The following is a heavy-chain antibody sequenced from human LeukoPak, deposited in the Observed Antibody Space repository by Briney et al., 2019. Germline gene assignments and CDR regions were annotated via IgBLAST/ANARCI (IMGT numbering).Heavy chain of an antibody. V-gene: IGHV5-51*01. CDR3: ARSYYYDSSGYFEPFDY. J-gene: IGHJ4*02. D-gene: IGHD3-22*01. CDR1: GYSFTSYW. Sequence: GASLKISCKGSGYSFTSYWIGWVRQMPGKGLEWMGIIYPGDSDTRYSPSFQGQVTISADKSIHTASLQWSSLKASDTAMYYCARSYYYDSSGYFEPFDYWGQGTLVTVSS. CDR2: IYPGDSDT.